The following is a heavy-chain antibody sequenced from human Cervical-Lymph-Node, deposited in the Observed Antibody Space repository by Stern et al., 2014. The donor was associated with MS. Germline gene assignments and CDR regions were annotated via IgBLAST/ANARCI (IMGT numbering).Heavy chain of an antibody. Sequence: VQLVQSGAAVKKPGASVKVSCKASGYTFSSYGLSGVRQAPGQGLEWVGWLSAYIGNTNYAQKLQCRVTMTTDTSTSTAYMELRSLRSDDTAVYYCARGLLGSENAFDIWGQGTMVTVSS. CDR3: ARGLLGSENAFDI. CDR1: GYTFSSYG. D-gene: IGHD2-15*01. V-gene: IGHV1-18*01. CDR2: LSAYIGNT. J-gene: IGHJ3*02.